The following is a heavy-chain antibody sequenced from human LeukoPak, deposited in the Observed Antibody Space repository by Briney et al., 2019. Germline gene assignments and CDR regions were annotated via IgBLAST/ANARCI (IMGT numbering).Heavy chain of an antibody. J-gene: IGHJ3*02. CDR3: ARARGWYIYDAFDI. CDR1: GGSISSYY. V-gene: IGHV4-59*12. Sequence: SETLSLTCTVSGGSISSYYWSWIRQPPGKGLEWIGSISYSGSTFYNPSLKSRVTISVDTSKNQFSLKLNSVTAADTAVYFCARARGWYIYDAFDIWGQGTMVTVSS. D-gene: IGHD6-19*01. CDR2: ISYSGST.